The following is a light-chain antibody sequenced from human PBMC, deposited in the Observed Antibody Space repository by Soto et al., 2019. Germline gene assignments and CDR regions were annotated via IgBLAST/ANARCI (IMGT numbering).Light chain of an antibody. J-gene: IGKJ1*01. CDR2: GPS. V-gene: IGKV3-20*01. CDR1: QSITNSH. Sequence: EIVLTQSPGTLSLSPGETATLSGGASQSITNSHIAWYQQKPGQAPRLLIYGPSSRATGIPERFSGSGSGTDFTLSISRLEPEDFAVYYCHQFGNSPQTFGHGTKVDIK. CDR3: HQFGNSPQT.